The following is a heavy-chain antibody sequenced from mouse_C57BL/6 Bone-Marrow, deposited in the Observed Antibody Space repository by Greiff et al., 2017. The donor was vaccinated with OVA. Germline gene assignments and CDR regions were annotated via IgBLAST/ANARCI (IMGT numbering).Heavy chain of an antibody. CDR1: GFTFSSYA. V-gene: IGHV5-4*01. D-gene: IGHD2-4*01. CDR3: AREEGLRLYVDY. CDR2: ISDGGSYT. J-gene: IGHJ2*01. Sequence: EVHLVESGGGLVKPGGSLKLSCAASGFTFSSYAMSWVRQTPEKRLEWVATISDGGSYTYYPDNVKGRFTISRDNAKNNLYLQMSHLKSEDTAMYYCAREEGLRLYVDYWGQGTTLTVSS.